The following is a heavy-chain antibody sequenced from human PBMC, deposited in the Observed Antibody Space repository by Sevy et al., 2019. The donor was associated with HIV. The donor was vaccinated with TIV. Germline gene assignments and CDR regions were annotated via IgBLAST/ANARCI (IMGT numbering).Heavy chain of an antibody. D-gene: IGHD6-19*01. Sequence: GGSLRLSCAASGFTFSSYGMHWVRQAPGKGLEWVAVISYDGSNKYYADSVKGRFTISRDNSKNTPYLQMNSLRAEDTAVYYCAKGTSSGYDYWGQGTLVTVSS. CDR3: AKGTSSGYDY. J-gene: IGHJ4*02. CDR1: GFTFSSYG. CDR2: ISYDGSNK. V-gene: IGHV3-30*18.